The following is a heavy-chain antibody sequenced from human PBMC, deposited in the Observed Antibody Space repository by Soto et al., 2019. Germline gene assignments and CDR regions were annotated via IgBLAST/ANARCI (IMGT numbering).Heavy chain of an antibody. V-gene: IGHV1-18*01. D-gene: IGHD3-3*01. CDR2: ISAYNGNT. CDR1: VYTFTSYG. Sequence: ASVKVSCKASVYTFTSYGISWVRQAPGQGLEWMGWISAYNGNTNYAQKLQGRVTMTRDTSASTAYMELSSLRSEDTAVYYCARVLLGGYDGMDVWGQGTTVTVSS. CDR3: ARVLLGGYDGMDV. J-gene: IGHJ6*02.